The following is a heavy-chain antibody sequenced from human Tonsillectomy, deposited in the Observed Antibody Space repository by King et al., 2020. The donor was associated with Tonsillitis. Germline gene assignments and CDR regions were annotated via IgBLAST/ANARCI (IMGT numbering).Heavy chain of an antibody. CDR2: ISVSGGST. J-gene: IGHJ4*02. V-gene: IGHV3-23*04. CDR3: AKDYAVTDHTYYFDY. Sequence: VQLVESGGGLVQPGGSLRLSCAASGFTFSSYAMSWVRQAPGKGLEWVSAISVSGGSTYYAESVKGRFTISRYNSNNTLYLQMNSLRAEDTAVYYCAKDYAVTDHTYYFDYWGQGTLVTVSS. CDR1: GFTFSSYA. D-gene: IGHD4-17*01.